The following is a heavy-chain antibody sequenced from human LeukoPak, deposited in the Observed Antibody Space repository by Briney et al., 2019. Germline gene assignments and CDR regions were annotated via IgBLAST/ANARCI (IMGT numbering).Heavy chain of an antibody. CDR1: GYTLTSYY. CDR2: INPRSAST. CDR3: ARDGPVYASGNYFDS. V-gene: IGHV1-46*01. J-gene: IGHJ4*02. D-gene: IGHD3-10*01. Sequence: ASVNVSCKASGYTLTSYYLHWIRQAPGQGLEWMGIINPRSASTSYSQEFQGRITMTRDTSTSTVYMELSSLRSEDTAVYYCARDGPVYASGNYFDSWGQGTLVTVSS.